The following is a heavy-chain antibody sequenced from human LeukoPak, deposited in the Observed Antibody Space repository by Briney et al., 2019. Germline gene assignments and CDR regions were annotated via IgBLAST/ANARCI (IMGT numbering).Heavy chain of an antibody. CDR2: IDHSGST. Sequence: SETLSLTCAVYGGSFSGYYWSWIRQPPGKGLEWIGEIDHSGSTNYNPSLKSRVTISVDTSKNQFSLKLSSVTAADTAVYYCARHRISSSNWNDVYFDYWGRGTLVTVSS. V-gene: IGHV4-34*01. D-gene: IGHD1-1*01. CDR3: ARHRISSSNWNDVYFDY. J-gene: IGHJ4*02. CDR1: GGSFSGYY.